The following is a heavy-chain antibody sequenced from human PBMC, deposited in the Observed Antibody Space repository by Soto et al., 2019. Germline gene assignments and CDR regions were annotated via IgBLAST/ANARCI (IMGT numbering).Heavy chain of an antibody. CDR3: ARNMGSDPYYFDY. J-gene: IGHJ4*02. D-gene: IGHD1-26*01. Sequence: PGGSLRLSCAASGFTFSSFWMNWVRQAPGKGLEWVANIKQDGSQKYYVDSMKGPFTISRDNAKNSLYLQMNSLRAEDTAVYYCARNMGSDPYYFDYWGQGALVTVSS. CDR1: GFTFSSFW. CDR2: IKQDGSQK. V-gene: IGHV3-7*01.